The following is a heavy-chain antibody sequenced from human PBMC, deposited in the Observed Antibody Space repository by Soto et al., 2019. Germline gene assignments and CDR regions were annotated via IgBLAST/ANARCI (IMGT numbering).Heavy chain of an antibody. CDR2: INPNGGST. Sequence: ASVKVSCKASGYTFTSYYMHWVRQAPGQGLEWMGIINPNGGSTSYAQKFQGRVTMTRDTSTSTAYMELRSLRSDDTAVYYCARDTDIWFGVVDYWGQGTLVTVSS. CDR1: GYTFTSYY. J-gene: IGHJ4*02. V-gene: IGHV1-46*01. D-gene: IGHD3-10*01. CDR3: ARDTDIWFGVVDY.